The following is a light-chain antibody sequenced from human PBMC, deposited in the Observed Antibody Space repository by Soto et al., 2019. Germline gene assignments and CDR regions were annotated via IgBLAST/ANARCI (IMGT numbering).Light chain of an antibody. CDR1: QDISVY. CDR3: QKFNTAALT. Sequence: DIQMTQSPSSLSASVGDRVAITCRASQDISVYLAWYQQKPGKVPKLLIYSASPLQSGFPSRFSGSGSGTQFTLTISSLQPEDAATYYGQKFNTAALTCGQGTRLDIQ. V-gene: IGKV1-27*01. CDR2: SAS. J-gene: IGKJ5*01.